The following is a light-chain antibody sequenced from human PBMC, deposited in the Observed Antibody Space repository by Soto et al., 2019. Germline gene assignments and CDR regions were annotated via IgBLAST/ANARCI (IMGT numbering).Light chain of an antibody. V-gene: IGKV3-20*01. CDR1: QSVSSIY. CDR2: GAS. J-gene: IGKJ1*01. CDR3: QQYDSSPWT. Sequence: EIVLTQSPGTLSLSPGERATLSCRASQSVSSIYLAWYRQKPGQAPRLLIYGASTRATGIPDRFSGSGSGTDFTLTISRLEPEDFAVYYCQQYDSSPWTFGQGTKVEVK.